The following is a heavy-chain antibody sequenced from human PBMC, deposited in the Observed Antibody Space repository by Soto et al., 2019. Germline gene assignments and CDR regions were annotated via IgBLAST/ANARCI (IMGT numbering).Heavy chain of an antibody. V-gene: IGHV5-51*01. CDR2: IYPGDSDT. Sequence: PGESLKICCKGSGYSFTSYWSGWVRQMPGKGLECMGIIYPGDSDTRYSPSFQGQVTISADKSISTAYLQWSSLKASDTAMYYCARPLSPGGGYDAFDIWGQGTMVTVSS. J-gene: IGHJ3*02. CDR1: GYSFTSYW. D-gene: IGHD2-15*01. CDR3: ARPLSPGGGYDAFDI.